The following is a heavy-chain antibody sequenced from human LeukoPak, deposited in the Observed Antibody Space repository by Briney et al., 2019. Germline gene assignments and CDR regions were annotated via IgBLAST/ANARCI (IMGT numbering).Heavy chain of an antibody. Sequence: GGSLRLSCAASGFTFSGYGMHWVRQAPGKGLEWVAVIWYDGSNKYYADSVKGRFTISRDNSKNTLYLQMNSLRAEDTAVYYCASLVLRYFDWLFPDDAFDIWGQGTMVTVSS. CDR1: GFTFSGYG. J-gene: IGHJ3*02. V-gene: IGHV3-33*01. CDR2: IWYDGSNK. CDR3: ASLVLRYFDWLFPDDAFDI. D-gene: IGHD3-9*01.